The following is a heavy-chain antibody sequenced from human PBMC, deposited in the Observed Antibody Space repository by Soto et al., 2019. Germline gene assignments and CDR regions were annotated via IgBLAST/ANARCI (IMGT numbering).Heavy chain of an antibody. D-gene: IGHD5-12*01. V-gene: IGHV3-11*01. J-gene: IGHJ5*02. Sequence: PGGSLRLSGAASGFSFRDYYISWIRQAPWEGLEWVSYIRSSGITIYYADSVKGRFTISRDKAKKSLYLQMNSLRAEDTAVYYCARINGYEREYKWFDPFGQVTLVTFCS. CDR1: GFSFRDYY. CDR2: IRSSGITI. CDR3: ARINGYEREYKWFDP.